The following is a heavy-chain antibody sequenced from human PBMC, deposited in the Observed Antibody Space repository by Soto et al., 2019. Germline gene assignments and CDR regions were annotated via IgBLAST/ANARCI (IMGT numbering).Heavy chain of an antibody. D-gene: IGHD3-22*01. Sequence: PSETLSLTCTVSGGSISSSSYYWGWIRQPPGKGLEWIGSIYYSGSTYYNPSLKSRVTISVDTSKNQFSLKLSSVTAADTAVYYCAITPAHYYDSSGTFDYWGQGTLVTVSS. V-gene: IGHV4-39*01. CDR1: GGSISSSSYY. CDR2: IYYSGST. J-gene: IGHJ4*02. CDR3: AITPAHYYDSSGTFDY.